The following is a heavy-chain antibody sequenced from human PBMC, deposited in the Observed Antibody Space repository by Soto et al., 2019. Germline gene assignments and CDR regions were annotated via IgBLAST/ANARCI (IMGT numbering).Heavy chain of an antibody. V-gene: IGHV3-21*01. J-gene: IGHJ6*02. CDR2: ISSSSSYM. CDR1: GFTFSSYS. Sequence: EVQLVESGGGLVKPGGSLRLSCAASGFTFSSYSMNWVRQAPGKGLEWVSSISSSSSYMYCADSVKGRFPTSRDNAKNSLYLQMNSLRAEDTAVYYRMRGGMDVWGQGTTVTVPS. CDR3: MRGGMDV.